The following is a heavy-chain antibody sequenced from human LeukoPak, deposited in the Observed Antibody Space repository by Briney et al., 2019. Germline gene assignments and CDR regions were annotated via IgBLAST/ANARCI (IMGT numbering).Heavy chain of an antibody. Sequence: ASVKVSCKASGYTFTSYAMNWVRQAPGQGLEWMGWINTNTGNPTYAQGFTGRFVFSLDTSVSTAYLQISSLKAEDTAVYYCARDLEGGYSYGYLFYWGQGTLVTVSS. CDR3: ARDLEGGYSYGYLFY. CDR1: GYTFTSYA. CDR2: INTNTGNP. V-gene: IGHV7-4-1*02. J-gene: IGHJ4*02. D-gene: IGHD5-18*01.